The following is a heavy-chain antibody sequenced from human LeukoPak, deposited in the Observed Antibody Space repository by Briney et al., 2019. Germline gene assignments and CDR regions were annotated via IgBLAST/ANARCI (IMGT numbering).Heavy chain of an antibody. CDR3: ARRDYYGSGSYNWSDP. Sequence: GESLKISCKGSGYSFTSYWIGWVRQMPGKGLEWMGIIYPGDSDTRYSPSFQGQVTISADKSISTAYLQWSSLKASDTAMYCCARRDYYGSGSYNWSDPWGQGTLVTVSS. J-gene: IGHJ5*02. CDR1: GYSFTSYW. CDR2: IYPGDSDT. D-gene: IGHD3-10*01. V-gene: IGHV5-51*01.